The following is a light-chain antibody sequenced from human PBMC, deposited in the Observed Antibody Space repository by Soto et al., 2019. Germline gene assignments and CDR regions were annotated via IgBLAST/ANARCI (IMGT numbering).Light chain of an antibody. V-gene: IGKV3-20*01. J-gene: IGKJ3*01. CDR3: QHHDSSFFLT. CDR2: GAS. CDR1: QSVDSSD. Sequence: EIVLTQSPGTLSVSPGERATLSCRASQSVDSSDLAWFQQKPGQAPRLLIYGASRRATGIPDRFSGIGSGTEFTLTINRLEPEDSAVYYCQHHDSSFFLTFGPGTKVDIK.